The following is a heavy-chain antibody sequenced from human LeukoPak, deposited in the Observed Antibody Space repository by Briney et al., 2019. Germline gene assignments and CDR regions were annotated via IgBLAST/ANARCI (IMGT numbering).Heavy chain of an antibody. CDR3: ASENSYSYGRRLFDY. CDR1: GGTFSIYA. CDR2: IIPIFGTA. D-gene: IGHD5-18*01. Sequence: SVRVSFKASGGTFSIYAISWVRQAPGQGLEWMGGIIPIFGTANYAQKSQGRVTITTDESTSTAYMELSSLRSEDTAVYYCASENSYSYGRRLFDYWGQGTLVTVSS. V-gene: IGHV1-69*05. J-gene: IGHJ4*02.